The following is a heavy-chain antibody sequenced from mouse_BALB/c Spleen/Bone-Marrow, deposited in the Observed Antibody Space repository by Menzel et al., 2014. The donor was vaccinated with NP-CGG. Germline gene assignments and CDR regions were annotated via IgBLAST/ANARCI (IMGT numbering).Heavy chain of an antibody. CDR1: GFNIKDTY. D-gene: IGHD4-1*01. J-gene: IGHJ3*01. CDR3: AGWELGRAWFAY. CDR2: IDPANGNT. Sequence: EVQGVESGAELVKPGASVKLSCTASGFNIKDTYMHWVKPRPEQGLEWIGRIDPANGNTKYDPKFQGKATITADTSSNTAYQQLSSLISEDTAVYYCAGWELGRAWFAYWGQGTLVTVSA. V-gene: IGHV14-3*02.